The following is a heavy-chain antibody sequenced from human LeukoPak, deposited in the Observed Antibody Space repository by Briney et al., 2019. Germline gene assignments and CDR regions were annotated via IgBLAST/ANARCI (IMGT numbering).Heavy chain of an antibody. CDR1: GFTFSSYA. D-gene: IGHD5-24*01. J-gene: IGHJ4*02. V-gene: IGHV3-23*01. CDR2: ISGSGGST. Sequence: PGGSLRLPCAASGFTFSSYAMSWVRQAPGKGLEWVSAISGSGGSTYYADSVKGRFTISRDNSKNTLYLQMNSLRAEDTAVYYCAKGFLERWLQSPFDYWGQGTLVTVSS. CDR3: AKGFLERWLQSPFDY.